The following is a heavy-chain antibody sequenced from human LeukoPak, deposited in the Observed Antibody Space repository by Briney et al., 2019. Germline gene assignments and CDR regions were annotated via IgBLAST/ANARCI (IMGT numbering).Heavy chain of an antibody. Sequence: SVKVSCKVSGGTFSSYAISWVRQAPGQGLEWMGGIIPIFGTANYAQKFQGRVTITADKSTSTAYMELSSLRSEDTAVYYCARGDRQRRLVPAAMTYYYYYMDVWGKGTTVTVSS. V-gene: IGHV1-69*06. CDR2: IIPIFGTA. J-gene: IGHJ6*03. CDR3: ARGDRQRRLVPAAMTYYYYYMDV. CDR1: GGTFSSYA. D-gene: IGHD2-2*01.